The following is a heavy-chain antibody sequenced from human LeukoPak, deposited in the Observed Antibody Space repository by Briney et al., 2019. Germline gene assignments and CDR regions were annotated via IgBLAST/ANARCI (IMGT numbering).Heavy chain of an antibody. Sequence: ASGTLSLTCTVSGDSINSPRYFWGWIRQPPGKGLEWIGNVYYSGSTQYNPSLQSRVTISVDTSNNRFSLQLTSVAASDTAVYYCVRLGRDVVLMNWFDPWGRGTPVTVSS. CDR3: VRLGRDVVLMNWFDP. J-gene: IGHJ5*02. CDR1: GDSINSPRYF. D-gene: IGHD2-21*01. CDR2: VYYSGST. V-gene: IGHV4-39*02.